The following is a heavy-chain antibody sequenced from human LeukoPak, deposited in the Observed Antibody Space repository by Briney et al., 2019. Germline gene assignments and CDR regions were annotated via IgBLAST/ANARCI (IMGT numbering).Heavy chain of an antibody. CDR1: GFTFSNAW. CDR2: IKSKTDGGTT. D-gene: IGHD2-15*01. V-gene: IGHV3-15*01. J-gene: IGHJ4*02. CDR3: AKARPVVAATGYYFDY. Sequence: PGGSLRLSCAASGFTFSNAWMSWVRQAPGKGLEWVGRIKSKTDGGTTDYAAPVKGRFTISRDDSKNTLYLQMNSLKTEDTAVYYCAKARPVVAATGYYFDYWGQGTLVTVSS.